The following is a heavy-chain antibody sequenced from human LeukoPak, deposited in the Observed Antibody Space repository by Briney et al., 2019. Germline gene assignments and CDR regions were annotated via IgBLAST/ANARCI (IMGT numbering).Heavy chain of an antibody. D-gene: IGHD2-8*01. Sequence: SETLSLTCTVSGGSISSSSYYWGWIRQPPGKGLEWIGSIYYSGSTYYNPSLKSRVTISVDTSKNQFSLKLSSVTAADTAVYYCARMVYAMGFDYWGQGTLVTVSS. CDR3: ARMVYAMGFDY. CDR1: GGSISSSSYY. J-gene: IGHJ4*02. V-gene: IGHV4-39*07. CDR2: IYYSGST.